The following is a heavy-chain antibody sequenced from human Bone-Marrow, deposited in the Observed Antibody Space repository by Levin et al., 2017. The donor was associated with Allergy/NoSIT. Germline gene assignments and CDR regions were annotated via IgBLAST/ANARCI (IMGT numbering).Heavy chain of an antibody. CDR2: IYYSGST. V-gene: IGHV4-39*01. CDR1: GGSISSSSYY. J-gene: IGHJ6*03. Sequence: SQTLSLTCTVSGGSISSSSYYWGWIRQPPGKGLEWIGSIYYSGSTYYNPSLKSRVTISVDTSKNQFSLKLSSVTAADTAVYYCARQDIVVVPAASAHYYYYMDVWGKGTTVTVSS. D-gene: IGHD2-2*01. CDR3: ARQDIVVVPAASAHYYYYMDV.